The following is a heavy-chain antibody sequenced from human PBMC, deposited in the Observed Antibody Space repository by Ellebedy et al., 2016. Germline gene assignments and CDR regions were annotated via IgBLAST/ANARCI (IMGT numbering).Heavy chain of an antibody. CDR3: ARDVWVSAEGRRFDP. CDR1: GFTFSSYW. CDR2: INNDGSGT. J-gene: IGHJ5*02. V-gene: IGHV3-74*01. D-gene: IGHD1-26*01. Sequence: HTGGSLRLSCAASGFTFSSYWIHWVRQAPGKGLVWVSRINNDGSGTVYADTVKGRFTISRDNAKNTVYLQMNSLRAEDAAMYYCARDVWVSAEGRRFDPWGQGTLVTVSS.